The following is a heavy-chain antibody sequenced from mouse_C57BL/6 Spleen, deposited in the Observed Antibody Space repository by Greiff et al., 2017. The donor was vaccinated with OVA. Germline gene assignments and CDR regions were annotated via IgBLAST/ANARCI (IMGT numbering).Heavy chain of an antibody. D-gene: IGHD1-1*02. CDR1: GFTFSSYG. V-gene: IGHV5-6*01. CDR3: ARLLRWLFAY. J-gene: IGHJ3*01. CDR2: ISSGGSYT. Sequence: EVKLMESGGDLVKPGGSLKLSCAASGFTFSSYGMSWVRQTPDKRLEWVATISSGGSYTYYPDSVKGRFTISRDNAKNTLYLQMSSLKSEDTAMYYCARLLRWLFAYWGQGTLVTVSA.